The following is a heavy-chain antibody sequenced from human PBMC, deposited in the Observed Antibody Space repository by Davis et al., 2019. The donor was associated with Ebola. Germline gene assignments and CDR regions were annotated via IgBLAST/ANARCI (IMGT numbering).Heavy chain of an antibody. D-gene: IGHD3-9*01. CDR3: ANHGTYYDILTGYPGAFDI. Sequence: GESLKISCAASGFTFSSYAMSWVRQAPGKGLEWVSAISGSGGSTYYADSVKGRFTISRDNSKNTLYLQMNSLRAEDTAVYYCANHGTYYDILTGYPGAFDIWGQGTMVTVSS. CDR2: ISGSGGST. CDR1: GFTFSSYA. V-gene: IGHV3-23*01. J-gene: IGHJ3*02.